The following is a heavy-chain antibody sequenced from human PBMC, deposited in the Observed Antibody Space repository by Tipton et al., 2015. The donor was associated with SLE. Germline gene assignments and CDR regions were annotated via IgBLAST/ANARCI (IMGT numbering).Heavy chain of an antibody. D-gene: IGHD6-25*01. CDR1: GGSIISSY. Sequence: TLSLTCTVSGGSIISSYWSWFRQPPGKGLQWIGYIFYSGSTNYNPSLKRRVTMSVDTSKNQFSLKLSSVTAADTAVYYCATLKGAADTIGDAFDIWGPGTMVTVSS. CDR2: IFYSGST. CDR3: ATLKGAADTIGDAFDI. J-gene: IGHJ3*02. V-gene: IGHV4-59*01.